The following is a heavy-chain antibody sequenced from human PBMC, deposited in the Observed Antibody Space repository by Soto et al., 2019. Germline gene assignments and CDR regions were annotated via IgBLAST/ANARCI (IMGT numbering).Heavy chain of an antibody. Sequence: GGSLRLSCAASGFTFSSYAMSWVRQAPGKGMKWVSAISGSGGSTYYADSVKGRFTISRDNSKNTLYLQMNSLRAEDTAVYYCAKDSIVVVTAISSSDWFDPWGQGTLVTVSS. CDR1: GFTFSSYA. CDR3: AKDSIVVVTAISSSDWFDP. J-gene: IGHJ5*02. V-gene: IGHV3-23*01. D-gene: IGHD2-21*02. CDR2: ISGSGGST.